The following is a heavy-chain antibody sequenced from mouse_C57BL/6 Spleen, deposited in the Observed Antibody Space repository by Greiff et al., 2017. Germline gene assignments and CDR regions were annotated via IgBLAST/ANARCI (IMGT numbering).Heavy chain of an antibody. D-gene: IGHD1-1*01. CDR3: AGTASTVVATGDYFDY. Sequence: QVQLKQSGPELVKPGASVKISCKASGYAFSSSWMNWVKQRPGQGLEWIGRIYPGDGDTKYNGKFKGKATLTADKSSSTAYMQLSSLTSEDSAVYFCAGTASTVVATGDYFDYWGQGTTLTVSS. J-gene: IGHJ2*01. CDR1: GYAFSSSW. V-gene: IGHV1-82*01. CDR2: IYPGDGDT.